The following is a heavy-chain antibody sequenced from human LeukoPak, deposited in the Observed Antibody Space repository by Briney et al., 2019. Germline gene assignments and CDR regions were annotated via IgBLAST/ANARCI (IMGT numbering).Heavy chain of an antibody. Sequence: GGSLRLSCAASGFTFSDYYMTWIRQAPGKGLEWVANIKQDGSEKYYVDSVKGRFTISRDNAKNSLYLQMNSLRAEDTAVYYCARDRVISFLYYYYGMDVWGQGTTVTVSS. CDR2: IKQDGSEK. CDR1: GFTFSDYY. CDR3: ARDRVISFLYYYYGMDV. J-gene: IGHJ6*02. D-gene: IGHD3-3*02. V-gene: IGHV3-7*01.